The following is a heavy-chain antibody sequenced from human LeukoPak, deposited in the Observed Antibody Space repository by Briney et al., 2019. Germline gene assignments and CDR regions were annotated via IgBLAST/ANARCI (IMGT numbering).Heavy chain of an antibody. J-gene: IGHJ4*02. CDR1: GFTFSSYA. V-gene: IGHV3-30-3*01. D-gene: IGHD1-1*01. Sequence: GGSLRLSCAASGFTFSSYAMHWVRQAPGEGQEWVAVISYDGSNKYYPDSVKGRFTLSRENSKNTLYLQMNSLRAEGTAVYYCAKGTTGRLVGFDYWGQGTLVTVSS. CDR2: ISYDGSNK. CDR3: AKGTTGRLVGFDY.